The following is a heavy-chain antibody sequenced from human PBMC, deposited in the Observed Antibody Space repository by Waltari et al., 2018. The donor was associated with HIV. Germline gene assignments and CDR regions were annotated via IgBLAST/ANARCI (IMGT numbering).Heavy chain of an antibody. Sequence: LQLKESGPGLVKPSDTLSLTCAVSGASMRSKNYYWAWIRQSPGERLEWIATIYYPGDTYFVPSLKNRTSISVDSSKNLLSLSLASVTAADTAIYYCARQHAYASDWFSQASFFNYWGPGTLVTVSS. J-gene: IGHJ1*01. D-gene: IGHD3-9*01. CDR1: GASMRSKNYY. CDR2: IYYPGDT. CDR3: ARQHAYASDWFSQASFFNY. V-gene: IGHV4-39*01.